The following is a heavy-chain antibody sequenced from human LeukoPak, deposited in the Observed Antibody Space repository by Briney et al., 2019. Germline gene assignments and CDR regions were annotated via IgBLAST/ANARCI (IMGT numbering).Heavy chain of an antibody. CDR1: GFTFSDYS. J-gene: IGHJ6*03. V-gene: IGHV3-48*01. D-gene: IGHD3-9*01. CDR3: ARDRGQTGYYWSYYYYMDV. Sequence: GGSLRLSCAASGFTFSDYSMNWVRQAPGEGLGWGSYISGGSSTMYYADSVKGRFTISRDHAKNSLYLQMNSLRAEDTAVYYCARDRGQTGYYWSYYYYMDVWGIGTTVTVSS. CDR2: ISGGSSTM.